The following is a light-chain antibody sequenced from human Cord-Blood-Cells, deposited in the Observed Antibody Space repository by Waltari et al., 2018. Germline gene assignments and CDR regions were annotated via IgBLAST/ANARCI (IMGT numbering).Light chain of an antibody. CDR1: SRDVGGYNY. J-gene: IGLJ1*01. CDR3: SSYAGSNSYV. Sequence: QSALTQPPSASGSPGPSVTISCTGTSRDVGGYNYVSWYQQHPGKAPKLMIYEVSKRPSGVPDRFSGSKSGNTASLTVSGLQAEDEADYYCSSYAGSNSYVFGTGTKVTVL. CDR2: EVS. V-gene: IGLV2-8*01.